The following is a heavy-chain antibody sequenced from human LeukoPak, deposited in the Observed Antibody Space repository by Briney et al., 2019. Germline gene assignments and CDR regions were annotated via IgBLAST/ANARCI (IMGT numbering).Heavy chain of an antibody. J-gene: IGHJ6*03. D-gene: IGHD6-6*01. CDR3: ARGGSSSGYYYYMDV. CDR2: IYHSGST. V-gene: IGHV4-38-2*02. CDR1: GYSISSGYY. Sequence: SETLSLTCTVSGYSISSGYYWGWIRPPPGKGLEWIGSIYHSGSTYYNPSLKSRVTISVDTSKNQFSLKLSSVTAADTAVYYCARGGSSSGYYYYMDVWGKGTTVTVSS.